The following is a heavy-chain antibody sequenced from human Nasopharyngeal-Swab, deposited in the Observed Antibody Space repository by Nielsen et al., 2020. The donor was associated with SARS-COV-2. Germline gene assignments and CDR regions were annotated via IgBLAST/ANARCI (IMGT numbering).Heavy chain of an antibody. J-gene: IGHJ4*02. Sequence: WVRQAPGQGLEWMGWTNTNTGDPTYAQGFTGRFVFSLDTSVSTAYLQISSLKAEDTAVYYCAREGSDGSGPGDFDYWGQGTLVTVSS. V-gene: IGHV7-4-1*02. D-gene: IGHD3-10*01. CDR3: AREGSDGSGPGDFDY. CDR2: TNTNTGDP.